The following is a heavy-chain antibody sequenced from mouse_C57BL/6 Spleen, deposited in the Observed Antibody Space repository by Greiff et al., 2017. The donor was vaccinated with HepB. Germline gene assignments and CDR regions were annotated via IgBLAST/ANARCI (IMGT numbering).Heavy chain of an antibody. CDR1: GYTFTDYY. Sequence: QVQLQQSGPELVKPGASVKISCKASGYTFTDYYINWVKQRPGQGLEWIGWIFPGSGSTYYNEKFKGKATLTVDKSSSTAYMLLSSLTSEDSAVYICARETAQATAWFAYWGQGTLVTVSA. CDR3: ARETAQATAWFAY. D-gene: IGHD3-2*02. V-gene: IGHV1-75*01. CDR2: IFPGSGST. J-gene: IGHJ3*01.